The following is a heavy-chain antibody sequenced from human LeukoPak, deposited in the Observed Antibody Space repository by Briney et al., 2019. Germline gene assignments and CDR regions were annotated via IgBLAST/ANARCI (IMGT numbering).Heavy chain of an antibody. J-gene: IGHJ4*02. CDR2: IFSGGST. CDR1: GFSVSSNY. V-gene: IGHV3-66*01. CDR3: AKDMAYSGSDEGFDY. Sequence: GGSLRLSCAASGFSVSSNYMNWVRQAPGKGLEWVSVIFSGGSTYYADSVKGRFTISRDNSKNTLYLQMNSLRAEDTAVYYCAKDMAYSGSDEGFDYWGQGTLVTVSS. D-gene: IGHD1-26*01.